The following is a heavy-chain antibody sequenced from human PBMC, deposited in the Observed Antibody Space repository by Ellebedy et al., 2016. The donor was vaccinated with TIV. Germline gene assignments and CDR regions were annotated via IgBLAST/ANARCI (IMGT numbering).Heavy chain of an antibody. CDR2: INQHGGDR. V-gene: IGHV3-7*01. CDR1: GFIFGSFC. Sequence: GESLKISCAVSGFIFGSFCMSWVRQAPGRGLEWVASINQHGGDRQYVDSVRGRVTISRDNARNSLYLQIDSLRAEDTAVYYCARDRGYYGMDVWGQGTTVTVSS. J-gene: IGHJ6*02. CDR3: ARDRGYYGMDV.